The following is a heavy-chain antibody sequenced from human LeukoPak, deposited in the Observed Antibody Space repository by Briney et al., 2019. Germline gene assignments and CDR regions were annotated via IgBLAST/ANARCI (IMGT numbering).Heavy chain of an antibody. D-gene: IGHD3-22*01. CDR3: ARDRDSSGYQH. CDR2: ISGSGGST. V-gene: IGHV3-23*01. J-gene: IGHJ4*02. Sequence: GGSLRLSCAASGFTFSSYAMSWVRQAPGKGLEWVSAISGSGGSTYYADSVKGRFTISRDNSKNTLYLQMNSLRAEDTAAYYCARDRDSSGYQHWGQGTLVTVSS. CDR1: GFTFSSYA.